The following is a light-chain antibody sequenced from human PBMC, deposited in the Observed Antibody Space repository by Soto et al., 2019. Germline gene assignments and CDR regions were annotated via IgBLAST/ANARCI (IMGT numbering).Light chain of an antibody. CDR2: AAS. CDR3: QQSYSTPWT. J-gene: IGKJ1*01. CDR1: QSISSY. V-gene: IGKV1-39*01. Sequence: DIQMTQSPSSLSASVGDRVTITCRASQSISSYLNWYQQKPGKGPKLLIYAASSLQSGVPSRFSGSGSGIYFTLTISSLQPEDFATYYCQQSYSTPWTFGQGTKVEIK.